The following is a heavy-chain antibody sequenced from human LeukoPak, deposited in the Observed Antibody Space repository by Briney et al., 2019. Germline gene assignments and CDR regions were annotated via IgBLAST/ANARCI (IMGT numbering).Heavy chain of an antibody. V-gene: IGHV4-59*01. CDR2: IHDSGNT. J-gene: IGHJ5*02. D-gene: IGHD3-22*01. CDR1: GGSISGYY. Sequence: PSETLSLTCTVSGGSISGYYWSWIRQPPGKGLEWIGFIHDSGNTYYNASLKSRVTISVDTSKNQLSLNLRSVAATDTAVYYCARDYYDSSGTNWFDPWGQGTLVTVSS. CDR3: ARDYYDSSGTNWFDP.